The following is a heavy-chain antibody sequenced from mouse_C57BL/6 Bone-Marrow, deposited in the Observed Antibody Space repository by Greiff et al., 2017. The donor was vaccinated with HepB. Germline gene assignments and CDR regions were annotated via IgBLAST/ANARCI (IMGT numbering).Heavy chain of an antibody. D-gene: IGHD1-1*01. CDR3: AKDYYYGSSWAMDY. V-gene: IGHV5-12*01. CDR2: ISNGGGST. CDR1: GFTFSDYY. Sequence: EVKLEESGGGLVQPGGSLKLSCAASGFTFSDYYMYWVRQTPEKRLEWVAYISNGGGSTYYPDTVKGRFTISRDNAKNTLYLQMSRLKSEDTAMYYCAKDYYYGSSWAMDYWGQGTSVTVSS. J-gene: IGHJ4*01.